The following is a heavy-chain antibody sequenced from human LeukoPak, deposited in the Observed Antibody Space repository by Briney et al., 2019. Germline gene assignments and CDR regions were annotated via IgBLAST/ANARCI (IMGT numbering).Heavy chain of an antibody. CDR1: GFTFSSYA. V-gene: IGHV3-30*04. D-gene: IGHD4-17*01. Sequence: GGSLRLSCAASGFTFSSYAMHWVRQAPGKGLEWVAVISYDGSNKYYADSVKGRFTISRDNFKNTLYLQMNSLRAEDTAVYYCAREKSGDSPNFDYWGQGTLVTVSS. CDR2: ISYDGSNK. CDR3: AREKSGDSPNFDY. J-gene: IGHJ4*02.